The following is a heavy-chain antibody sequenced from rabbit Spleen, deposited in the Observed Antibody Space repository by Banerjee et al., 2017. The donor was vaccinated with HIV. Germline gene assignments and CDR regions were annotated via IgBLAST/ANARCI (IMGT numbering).Heavy chain of an antibody. CDR3: ARDSASSFSSYGMDL. D-gene: IGHD8-1*01. J-gene: IGHJ6*01. V-gene: IGHV1S40*01. CDR1: GASFSSNHD. Sequence: QSLEESGGELVKTRASLPLNCTASGASFSSNHDVCWVRPAPGKGLELIACIAVGSSGSTYSATWAKGRFTISKTSSTTVTLQMTSLTAADTATYFCARDSASSFSSYGMDLWGPGTLVTVS. CDR2: IAVGSSGST.